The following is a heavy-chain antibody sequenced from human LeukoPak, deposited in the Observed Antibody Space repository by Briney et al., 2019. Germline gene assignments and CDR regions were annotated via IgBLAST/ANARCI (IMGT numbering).Heavy chain of an antibody. CDR1: GGSISSGGYS. Sequence: SQTLSLTCAVSGGSISSGGYSWSWIRQPPGKGLEWIGYIYHSGSTYYNPSLKSRVTISVDRSKNQFSLKLSSVTAADTAVYYCARTGRVGWFDPWGQGTLVTVSS. CDR3: ARTGRVGWFDP. V-gene: IGHV4-30-2*01. CDR2: IYHSGST. D-gene: IGHD2-15*01. J-gene: IGHJ5*02.